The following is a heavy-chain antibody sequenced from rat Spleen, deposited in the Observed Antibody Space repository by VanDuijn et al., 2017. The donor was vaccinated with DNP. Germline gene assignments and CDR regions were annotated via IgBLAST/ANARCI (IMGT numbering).Heavy chain of an antibody. J-gene: IGHJ2*01. D-gene: IGHD5-1*01. CDR3: ARQKNWGYFDY. Sequence: EVQLVETGGDLVPPGRSLKLSCVASGFTFSSYWMFWIRQAPGKGLEWVASINPDGGNTYCQDSVKGRFTISRDNAENTVYLQMNSLRSEDTATYYCARQKNWGYFDYWGQGVMVTVSS. V-gene: IGHV5-58*01. CDR2: INPDGGNT. CDR1: GFTFSSYW.